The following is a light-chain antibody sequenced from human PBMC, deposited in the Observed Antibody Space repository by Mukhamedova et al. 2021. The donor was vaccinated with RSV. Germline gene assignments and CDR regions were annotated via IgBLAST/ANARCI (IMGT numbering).Light chain of an antibody. CDR3: CAYTSFFYV. V-gene: IGLV2-14*01. J-gene: IGLJ1*01. Sequence: GQSITISCTPTSDIAHYDYVSWYQQHPGKAPKLLIYELNLRPSGISDRFSGSKSGTTASLAISGLQAEDEADYYCCAYTSFFYVFG. CDR2: ELN. CDR1: SDIAHYDY.